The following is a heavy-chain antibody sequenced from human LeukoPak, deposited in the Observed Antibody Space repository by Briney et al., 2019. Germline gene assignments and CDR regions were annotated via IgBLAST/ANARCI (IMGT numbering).Heavy chain of an antibody. D-gene: IGHD2-2*01. CDR2: MNPNSGNT. V-gene: IGHV1-8*01. CDR1: GYTLTSYD. CDR3: ARGVVPAARDNWFDP. Sequence: ASVKPSSKASGYTLTSYDINCVRGATGQGVEWRGWMNPNSGNTDSAQKFQGRVTMTRTTSISTAYMELSSLRSEDTAVYYCARGVVPAARDNWFDPWGQGTLVTVSS. J-gene: IGHJ5*02.